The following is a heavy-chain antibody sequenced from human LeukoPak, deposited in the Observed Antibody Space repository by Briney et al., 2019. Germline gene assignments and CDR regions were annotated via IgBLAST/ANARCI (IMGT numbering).Heavy chain of an antibody. Sequence: SETLSLTCTVSGGSISSYYWSWIRQPPGKGLEWIGYIYYSGSTNYNPSLKSRVTISVDTSKNQFSLKLSSVTAADTAVYYCARDGGYFNWLDPWGQGTLVTVSS. CDR1: GGSISSYY. D-gene: IGHD2-15*01. J-gene: IGHJ5*02. CDR2: IYYSGST. V-gene: IGHV4-59*01. CDR3: ARDGGYFNWLDP.